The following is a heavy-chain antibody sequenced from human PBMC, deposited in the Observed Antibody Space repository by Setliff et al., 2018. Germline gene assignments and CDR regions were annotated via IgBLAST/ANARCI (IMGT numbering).Heavy chain of an antibody. CDR1: GGTFSSYG. Sequence: ASVKVSCKASGGTFSSYGISWVRQAPGQGLEWMGWMNPNSGNTGYAQKFQGRVTITADESTSTAYMELSSLRSEDTAVYYCVRDSSYYYGSDYWGQGTLVTVSS. J-gene: IGHJ4*02. V-gene: IGHV1-69*13. CDR3: VRDSSYYYGSDY. D-gene: IGHD3-10*01. CDR2: MNPNSGNT.